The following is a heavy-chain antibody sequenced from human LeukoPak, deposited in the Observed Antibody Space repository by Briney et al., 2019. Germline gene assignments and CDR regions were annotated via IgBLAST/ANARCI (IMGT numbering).Heavy chain of an antibody. J-gene: IGHJ4*02. V-gene: IGHV1-2*02. Sequence: ASVKVSCKASGYTFTGYYMHWVRQAPGQGLEWMGWINPNSGGTNYAQKFQGRVTMTRDTSISTAYMELSSLRSEDTAVYYCARLSTSVTKDEEKAFDYWGQGTLVTVSS. CDR2: INPNSGGT. CDR3: ARLSTSVTKDEEKAFDY. CDR1: GYTFTGYY. D-gene: IGHD4-17*01.